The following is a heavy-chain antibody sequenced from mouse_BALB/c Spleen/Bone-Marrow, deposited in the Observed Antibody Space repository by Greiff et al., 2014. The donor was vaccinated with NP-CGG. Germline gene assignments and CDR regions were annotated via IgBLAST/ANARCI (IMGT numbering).Heavy chain of an antibody. CDR1: GYTFTDYN. CDR2: IYPYNGNT. V-gene: IGHV1S29*02. CDR3: ARGVYYDYDVWFAN. D-gene: IGHD2-4*01. Sequence: VQLKQSGPELVKPGASVKISCKASGYTFTDYNMHWVKQNHGKSLEWIGYIYPYNGNTGYNQKFKSKATLTVDNSSSTAYMELRSLTSEDSAGYYCARGVYYDYDVWFANWGQGTLVTVSA. J-gene: IGHJ3*01.